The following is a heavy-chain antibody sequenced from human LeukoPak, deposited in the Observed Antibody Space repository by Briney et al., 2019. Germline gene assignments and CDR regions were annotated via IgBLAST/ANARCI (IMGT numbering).Heavy chain of an antibody. CDR1: GFTFSSYW. Sequence: GGSLRLSCAASGFTFSSYWMSWVRQAPGKGLEWVANIKQDGSEKYYVDSVKGRFTISRDNAKNSLYLQMNSLRAEDTAVYYCARDLGSGSYCWFDPWGLGTLVTVSS. J-gene: IGHJ5*02. D-gene: IGHD3-10*01. CDR2: IKQDGSEK. CDR3: ARDLGSGSYCWFDP. V-gene: IGHV3-7*01.